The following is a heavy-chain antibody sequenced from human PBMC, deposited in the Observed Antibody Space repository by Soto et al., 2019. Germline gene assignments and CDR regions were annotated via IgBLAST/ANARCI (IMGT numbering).Heavy chain of an antibody. Sequence: HLGVSLRLSCAASGFTFSNYAMNWVRQPPGKGLEWVSTTRGSGGVTYFADAVKGRFTISRDNSKNTLYLQMDSLRAEDTALYYCAKSSDWRGTDDAFDIWGQGTMVTVSS. J-gene: IGHJ3*02. V-gene: IGHV3-23*01. CDR3: AKSSDWRGTDDAFDI. CDR1: GFTFSNYA. CDR2: TRGSGGVT. D-gene: IGHD3-9*01.